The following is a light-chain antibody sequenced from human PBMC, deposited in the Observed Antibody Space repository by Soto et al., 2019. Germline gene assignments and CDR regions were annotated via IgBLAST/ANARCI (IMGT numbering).Light chain of an antibody. V-gene: IGLV3-21*04. CDR3: QVWDSSSDHVV. CDR2: YDS. Sequence: SYELTQPPSVSVAPGQTARITCGGNNIGSKSVHWYQQKPGQARVLVIYYDSDRPSGIPERFSGSNSGNTATLTISRVEAGDEADYYCQVWDSSSDHVVFGGGTKLTVL. J-gene: IGLJ2*01. CDR1: NIGSKS.